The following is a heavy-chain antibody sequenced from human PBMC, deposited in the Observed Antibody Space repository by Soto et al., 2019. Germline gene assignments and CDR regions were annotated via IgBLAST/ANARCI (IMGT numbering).Heavy chain of an antibody. CDR2: IIPIFGKG. V-gene: IGHV1-69*12. CDR1: GGTFSRFG. D-gene: IGHD6-19*01. CDR3: ARVAGPDFSHYYGIDV. Sequence: QVQLVQSGAEGKKPGSSVKVSCKASGGTFSRFGISWVRQAPGQGLEWMGGIIPIFGKGDYAPKFRGRVTFTADEVTTTVYMEMSSVSSGDTAVYYCARVAGPDFSHYYGIDVWGQGTTVTVSS. J-gene: IGHJ6*02.